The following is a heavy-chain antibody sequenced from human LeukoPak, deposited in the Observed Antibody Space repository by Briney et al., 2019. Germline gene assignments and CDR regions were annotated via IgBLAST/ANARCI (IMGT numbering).Heavy chain of an antibody. CDR2: ISSSGSTI. D-gene: IGHD2-21*02. V-gene: IGHV3-48*03. CDR1: GFTFSSYE. J-gene: IGHJ4*02. Sequence: GGSLRLSCAASGFTFSSYEMNWVRQAPGKGLEWVSYISSSGSTIYYADSVKGRFTISRDNAKNSLYLQMNSLRAEDTAVYYCLAVTFGGYFDYWGQGTLVTVSS. CDR3: LAVTFGGYFDY.